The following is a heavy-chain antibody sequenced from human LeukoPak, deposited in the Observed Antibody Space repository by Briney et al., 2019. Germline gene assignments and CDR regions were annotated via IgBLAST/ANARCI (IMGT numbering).Heavy chain of an antibody. V-gene: IGHV3-7*01. Sequence: GGSLRLSCAASGFTFSSYAMSWVRQAPGKGLEWVANIKQDGSEKYYVDSVKGRFTISRDNAKNSLYLQMNSLRAEDTAVYYCARSPRYCSGGSCYGTRFDYWGQGTLVTVSS. CDR1: GFTFSSYA. D-gene: IGHD2-15*01. J-gene: IGHJ4*02. CDR3: ARSPRYCSGGSCYGTRFDY. CDR2: IKQDGSEK.